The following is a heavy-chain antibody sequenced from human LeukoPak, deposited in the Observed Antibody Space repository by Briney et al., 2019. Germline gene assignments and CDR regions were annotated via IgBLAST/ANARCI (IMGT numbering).Heavy chain of an antibody. D-gene: IGHD2-2*01. V-gene: IGHV3-23*01. J-gene: IGHJ3*02. CDR3: AKCGTTCYANAFYI. CDR2: ISRSGGDT. CDR1: GFTFSSYA. Sequence: GSLRLSCAASGFTFSSYAMTWVRQAPGKGLEWVSAISRSGGDTEYADSVKGRFTISRDNSKNTLYMQMNSLRAEDAAVYYCAKCGTTCYANAFYIWGQGTMVTVSS.